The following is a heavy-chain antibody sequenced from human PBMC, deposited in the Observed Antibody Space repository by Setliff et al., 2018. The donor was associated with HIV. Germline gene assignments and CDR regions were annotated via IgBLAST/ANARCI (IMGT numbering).Heavy chain of an antibody. CDR3: ARDGSKADYGDYQGYWYYDL. D-gene: IGHD4-17*01. CDR2: ISTYNGNT. J-gene: IGHJ2*01. Sequence: ASVKVSCKASGYTFRSYGISWVRQAPGQGLEWMGWISTYNGNTNYAQKVQGRVTMTTDTSTSTAYMELRSLRSDDTAVYYCARDGSKADYGDYQGYWYYDLWGRGTLVTVSS. V-gene: IGHV1-18*01. CDR1: GYTFRSYG.